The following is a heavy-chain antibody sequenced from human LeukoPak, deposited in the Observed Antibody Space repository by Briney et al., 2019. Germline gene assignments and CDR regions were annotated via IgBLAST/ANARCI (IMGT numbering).Heavy chain of an antibody. J-gene: IGHJ4*02. CDR3: ARESNSGSYSLDY. V-gene: IGHV1-69*06. Sequence: SVKVSCKASGGTFSSYAISWVRQAPGQGLEWMGGIIPIFGTANYAQKFQGRVTITADKSTSTAYMELSSLRSEDTAVYYCARESNSGSYSLDYWGQGTLVTVSS. D-gene: IGHD1-26*01. CDR2: IIPIFGTA. CDR1: GGTFSSYA.